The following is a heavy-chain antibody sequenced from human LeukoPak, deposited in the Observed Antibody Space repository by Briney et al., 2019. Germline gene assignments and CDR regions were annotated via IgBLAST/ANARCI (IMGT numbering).Heavy chain of an antibody. CDR3: ARVRELGYCSSTSCSGRWFDP. CDR1: GGSISGGGYS. V-gene: IGHV4-30-2*01. J-gene: IGHJ5*02. CDR2: IYHRGST. Sequence: PSETLSLTCAVSGGSISGGGYSWSWIRQPPGKGLEWVGYIYHRGSTYYTPSLKSRVTISVDRSKNQFSLKLSSVTAADTAVYYCARVRELGYCSSTSCSGRWFDPWGQGTLVTVSS. D-gene: IGHD2-2*01.